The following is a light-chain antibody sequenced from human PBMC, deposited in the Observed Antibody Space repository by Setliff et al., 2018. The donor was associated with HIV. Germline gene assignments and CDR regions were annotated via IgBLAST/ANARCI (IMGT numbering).Light chain of an antibody. Sequence: QSALTQPPSASGSPGQSVTISCTGTSSDVGGYDYVSWYQQHPGKAPKLMIQEVNKRPSGVPDRFSGSKSDNTASLTVSGLQAEDEADYYCSSYAGSNTPYVFGTGTKVTVL. CDR1: SSDVGGYDY. J-gene: IGLJ1*01. V-gene: IGLV2-8*01. CDR2: EVN. CDR3: SSYAGSNTPYV.